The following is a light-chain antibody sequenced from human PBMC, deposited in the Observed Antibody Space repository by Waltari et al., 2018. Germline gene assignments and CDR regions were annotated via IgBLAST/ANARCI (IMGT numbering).Light chain of an antibody. Sequence: DIQMTQSPSSLSASVGDRVTITCQASQDINNFLNWYQQKPGRAPSPRVYDASNLETGGPSRFRGSGSGTHFTLTISSLQTEDSATYYCQQFDTLPPSFGGGTKVEI. J-gene: IGKJ4*01. CDR1: QDINNF. V-gene: IGKV1-33*01. CDR2: DAS. CDR3: QQFDTLPPS.